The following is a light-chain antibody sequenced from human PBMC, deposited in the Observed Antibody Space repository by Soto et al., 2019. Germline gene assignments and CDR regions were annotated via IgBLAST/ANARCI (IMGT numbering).Light chain of an antibody. J-gene: IGKJ3*01. CDR2: AES. CDR1: QDIVNY. CDR3: QQYDSAPFT. V-gene: IGKV1-27*01. Sequence: DIQMTQSPSSLSASVGDRVTITCRASQDIVNYLAWYQQKPGKVPKLLIYAESTLQSGVPSRFSGSGSGTDFTLTISSLQPEDVATYYCQQYDSAPFTFGPGTKVDI.